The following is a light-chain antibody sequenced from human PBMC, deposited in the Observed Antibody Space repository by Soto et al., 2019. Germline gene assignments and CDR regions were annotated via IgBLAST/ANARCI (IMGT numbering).Light chain of an antibody. CDR2: DAS. CDR1: QDINKY. CDR3: QQYANLPYT. Sequence: DTQMTQSPSSLSASVRDRVTITCQASQDINKYLNWYQQKPGKAPKLLIYDASNLETGVPSRFSGSGSGIDFTFTISSLQPEDIATYYCQQYANLPYTFGQGTKLEIK. J-gene: IGKJ2*01. V-gene: IGKV1-33*01.